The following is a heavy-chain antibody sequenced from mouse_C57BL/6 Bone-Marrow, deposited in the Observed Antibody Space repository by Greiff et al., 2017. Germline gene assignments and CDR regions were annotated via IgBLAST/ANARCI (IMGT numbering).Heavy chain of an antibody. Sequence: QVQLQQPGAELVKPGASVKLSCKASGYTFTSYWMHWVKQRPGRGLEWIGRIDPTSGGTKYNEKFKSKATLTEDTPSSTAYMQLSSLTSEDSAVYYSAHGNCVYWYFAVWGTGTTVTVSS. V-gene: IGHV1-72*01. D-gene: IGHD2-1*01. CDR2: IDPTSGGT. J-gene: IGHJ1*03. CDR1: GYTFTSYW. CDR3: AHGNCVYWYFAV.